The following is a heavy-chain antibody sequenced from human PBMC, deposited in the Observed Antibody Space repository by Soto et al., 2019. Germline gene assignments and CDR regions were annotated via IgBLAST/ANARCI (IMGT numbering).Heavy chain of an antibody. V-gene: IGHV3-21*01. CDR3: ARCLGIVVVHDAFDI. J-gene: IGHJ3*02. CDR2: ISSSSSYI. Sequence: PGGSLRVSCAASGFTFSSYSMNWVRQAPGKGLEWVSSISSSSSYIYYADSVKGRFTISRDNAKNSLYLQMNSLRAEDTAVYYCARCLGIVVVHDAFDIWGQGTTVTVSS. CDR1: GFTFSSYS. D-gene: IGHD3-22*01.